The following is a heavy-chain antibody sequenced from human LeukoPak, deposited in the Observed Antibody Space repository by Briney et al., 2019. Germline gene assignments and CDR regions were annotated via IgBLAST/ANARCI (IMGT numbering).Heavy chain of an antibody. Sequence: GGSLRLSCAASGFTFSTYGMHWVRQAPGKGLEWVAFIRYDGSNKYYADSVKGRFTISRDNSKNTLYLQMNSLRAEDTAVYYCARAAGGMATIRYWGQGTLVTVSS. V-gene: IGHV3-30*02. CDR1: GFTFSTYG. J-gene: IGHJ4*02. CDR3: ARAAGGMATIRY. D-gene: IGHD5-24*01. CDR2: IRYDGSNK.